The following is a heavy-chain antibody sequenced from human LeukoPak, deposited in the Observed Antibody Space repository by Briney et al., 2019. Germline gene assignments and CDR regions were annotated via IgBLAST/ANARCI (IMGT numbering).Heavy chain of an antibody. V-gene: IGHV4-4*07. Sequence: SETLSLTCTVSGGSISSYYWSWIRQPAGKGLEWIGSIYYGGSTYYSPSLKSRVTISLDTSKHQFSLKLSSVTAADTAVYYCSFNLGSGSYAFDIWGQGTMVTVSS. CDR3: SFNLGSGSYAFDI. CDR2: IYYGGST. D-gene: IGHD3-10*01. J-gene: IGHJ3*02. CDR1: GGSISSYY.